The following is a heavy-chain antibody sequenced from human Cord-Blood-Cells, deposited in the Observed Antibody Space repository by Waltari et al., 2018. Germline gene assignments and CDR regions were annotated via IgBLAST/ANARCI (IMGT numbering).Heavy chain of an antibody. J-gene: IGHJ4*02. CDR3: ARVAGYSSSWYPLFDY. CDR1: GGPFSSYS. V-gene: IGHV1-69*01. CDR2: IIPIFGTA. D-gene: IGHD6-13*01. Sequence: QVQLVQSGAEVKKPGSSVKVSCKASGGPFSSYSISWVRQAPGQGLEWLGVIIPIFGTANYAQKFQGRVTITADESTSTAYMELSSLRSEDTAVYYCARVAGYSSSWYPLFDYWGQGTLVTVSS.